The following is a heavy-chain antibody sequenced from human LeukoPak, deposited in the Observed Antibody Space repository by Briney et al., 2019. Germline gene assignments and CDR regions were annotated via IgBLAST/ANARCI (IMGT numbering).Heavy chain of an antibody. J-gene: IGHJ4*02. Sequence: SETLSLTCAVYGGSFSGYYWSWIRQPPGKGLEWIGEINHSGSTNYNPSLKSRVTISADTSKNQFSLKLSSVTAADTAVYYCARDYGDYYFDYWGQGTLVTVSS. V-gene: IGHV4-34*09. CDR2: INHSGST. CDR1: GGSFSGYY. CDR3: ARDYGDYYFDY. D-gene: IGHD4-17*01.